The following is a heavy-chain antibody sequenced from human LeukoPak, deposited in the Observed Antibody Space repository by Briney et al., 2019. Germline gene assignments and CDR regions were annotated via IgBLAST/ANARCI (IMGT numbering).Heavy chain of an antibody. CDR3: ARRDTMIVAHDY. Sequence: PSETLSLTCTVSGGSISSYYWSWIRQPPGKGLEWIGYINYSGSTKYNSSLKSRVTISVDTSKNQFSLKQSSVTAADTAVYYCARRDTMIVAHDYWGQGTLVTVSS. D-gene: IGHD3-22*01. CDR2: INYSGST. CDR1: GGSISSYY. V-gene: IGHV4-59*08. J-gene: IGHJ4*02.